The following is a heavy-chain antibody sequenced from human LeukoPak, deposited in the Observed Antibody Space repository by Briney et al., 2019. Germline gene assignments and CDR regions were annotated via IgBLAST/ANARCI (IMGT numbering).Heavy chain of an antibody. CDR3: ARDSTSNYPDY. Sequence: GGSLRLSCAGSGFTFSDYYMSWIRQAPGKGLEWVSYISSSGSTIYYADSVKGRFTISRDNAKNSLYLQMNSLRAEDTAVYYCARDSTSNYPDYWGQGTLVTVSS. V-gene: IGHV3-11*01. J-gene: IGHJ4*02. CDR1: GFTFSDYY. D-gene: IGHD2-2*01. CDR2: ISSSGSTI.